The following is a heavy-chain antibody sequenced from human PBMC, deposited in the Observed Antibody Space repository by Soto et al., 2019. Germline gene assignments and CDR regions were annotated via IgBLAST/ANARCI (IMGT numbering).Heavy chain of an antibody. CDR2: IFHTGRT. Sequence: PSETLSLTCTVSGGSISSSLYSWGWIRQPPGKGLEWIGSIFHTGRTYYNPSLKSRVNISVDTSKNQFSLKVTFVTAADTAVYYCARPGRDGYGIDYCGEGNMVTLSS. V-gene: IGHV4-39*01. J-gene: IGHJ4*02. CDR3: ARPGRDGYGIDY. D-gene: IGHD6-13*01. CDR1: GGSISSSLYS.